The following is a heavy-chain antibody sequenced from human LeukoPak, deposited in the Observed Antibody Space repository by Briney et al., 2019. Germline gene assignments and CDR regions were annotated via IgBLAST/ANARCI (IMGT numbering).Heavy chain of an antibody. CDR1: GVSISSTSNQ. J-gene: IGHJ5*02. CDR3: ARVGKQWLVLRGWFDP. D-gene: IGHD6-19*01. CDR2: IYYSGNT. V-gene: IGHV4-39*07. Sequence: SETLSLTCTVSGVSISSTSNQWGWIRQPPGKGLEWIGSIYYSGNTHYNPSLKSRVTISVDTSKNQFSLKLSSVTAADTAVYYCARVGKQWLVLRGWFDPWGQGTLVTVSS.